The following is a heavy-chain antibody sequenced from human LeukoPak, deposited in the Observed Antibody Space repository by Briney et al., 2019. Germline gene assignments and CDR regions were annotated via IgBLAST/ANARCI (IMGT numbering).Heavy chain of an antibody. D-gene: IGHD3/OR15-3a*01. V-gene: IGHV4-30-2*01. J-gene: IGHJ4*02. Sequence: PSETLSLTCTVSGGSIRSGDYYWSWIRQPPGKGLEWIGYIYHSGSTYYNPSLKSRVTISVDRSKNQFSLKLSSVTAADTAVYYCARSTHRTGYYTYWGQGTLVTVSS. CDR3: ARSTHRTGYYTY. CDR1: GGSIRSGDYY. CDR2: IYHSGST.